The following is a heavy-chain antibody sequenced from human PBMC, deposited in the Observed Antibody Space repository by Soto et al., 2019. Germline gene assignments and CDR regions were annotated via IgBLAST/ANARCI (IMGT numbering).Heavy chain of an antibody. CDR2: VSGYSGHS. CDR3: ARDSSASCYYYGMDV. V-gene: IGHV1-18*01. J-gene: IGHJ6*02. D-gene: IGHD6-19*01. Sequence: QVHLVQSGAEVKKPGASVKVSCKASNETLTTYGISWVRQAPGQGLEWMGWVSGYSGHSSSAQEFQDRVTMTTDTSTNTAYMEPRSLTSDDSAVYFYARDSSASCYYYGMDVWGQGTTVTVSS. CDR1: NETLTTYG.